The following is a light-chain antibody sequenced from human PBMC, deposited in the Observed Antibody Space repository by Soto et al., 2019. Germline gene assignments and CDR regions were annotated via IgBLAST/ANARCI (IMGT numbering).Light chain of an antibody. J-gene: IGKJ1*01. CDR2: GAS. V-gene: IGKV3-20*01. Sequence: EIVLTQSPGTLSLSPGERATLSCRASQSFNSIYLAWYQQKPGQPRRLLIYGASSRATGIPDRFSGSGSATDFSLTISRLEPEDFAVYYCHQYDSWTFGQGTKVEIK. CDR1: QSFNSIY. CDR3: HQYDSWT.